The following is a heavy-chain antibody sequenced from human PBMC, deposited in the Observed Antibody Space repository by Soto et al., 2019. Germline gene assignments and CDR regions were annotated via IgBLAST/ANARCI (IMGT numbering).Heavy chain of an antibody. Sequence: EVQLVESGGGLVQPGGSLRLSCVVSAFTVSSNYMTWVRQSPGRGLEWVSLIYSDGRPYYANSVRGRFTISRDTSKNTLYLQMNSLTVEDTAVYYCARDDDVLTGSIGDYWGQGTLVTVSS. CDR3: ARDDDVLTGSIGDY. CDR2: IYSDGRP. J-gene: IGHJ4*02. D-gene: IGHD3-9*01. CDR1: AFTVSSNY. V-gene: IGHV3-66*01.